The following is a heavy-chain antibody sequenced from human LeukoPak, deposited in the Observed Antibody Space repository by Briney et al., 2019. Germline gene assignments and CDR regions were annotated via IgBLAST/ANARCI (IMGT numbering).Heavy chain of an antibody. D-gene: IGHD6-6*01. J-gene: IGHJ4*02. CDR1: GGSISSYY. CDR2: IYYSGST. CDR3: ARVRGADSSSSPIFDY. Sequence: SETLSLTCTVSGGSISSYYWSWIRQPPGKGLEWIGHIYYSGSTNYNPSLKSRVTISVDTSKNQFSLKLSSVTAADTAVYYCARVRGADSSSSPIFDYWGQGTLVTVSS. V-gene: IGHV4-59*01.